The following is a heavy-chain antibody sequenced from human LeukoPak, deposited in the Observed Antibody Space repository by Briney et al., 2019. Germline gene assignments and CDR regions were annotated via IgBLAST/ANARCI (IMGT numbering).Heavy chain of an antibody. CDR2: LIPIFGTP. CDR3: ARGVVTSVSDYFDY. Sequence: SVKVSCKSSGGNFNNDDFRWVRQAPGQGLEWIGGLIPIFGTPNYSQKFQGRVTITADKSTSTAYMELTNLISDDTAVYFCARGVVTSVSDYFDYWGQGTLVTVSS. J-gene: IGHJ4*02. CDR1: GGNFNNDD. V-gene: IGHV1-69*06. D-gene: IGHD2-21*02.